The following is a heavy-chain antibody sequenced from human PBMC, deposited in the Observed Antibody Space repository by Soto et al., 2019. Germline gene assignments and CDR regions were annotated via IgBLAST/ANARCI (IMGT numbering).Heavy chain of an antibody. Sequence: PGGSLRLSCTASGFTFGDYAMSWVRQAPGKGLEWVGFIRSKAYGGSTYYADSVKGRFTISRDNSKNTLYLQMNSLRAEDTAVYYCAKALLIHNCSGGSCQIDRYFDYWGQGTLVTVSS. J-gene: IGHJ4*02. CDR1: GFTFGDYA. CDR2: IRSKAYGGST. CDR3: AKALLIHNCSGGSCQIDRYFDY. D-gene: IGHD2-15*01. V-gene: IGHV3-23*01.